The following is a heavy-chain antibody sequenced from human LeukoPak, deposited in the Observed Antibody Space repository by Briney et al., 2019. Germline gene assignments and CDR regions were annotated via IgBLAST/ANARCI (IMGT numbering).Heavy chain of an antibody. D-gene: IGHD6-19*01. CDR2: IFYTGKN. Sequence: SETLSLTCAVSGGSINSHYWGWIRQPPGKGLQWIGDIFYTGKNNYNPSLKSRVTISLDTSKDHLSLHLTSVLAADTAIYYCVRRDPGWNYFDYWGQGILVTVSS. CDR3: VRRDPGWNYFDY. V-gene: IGHV4-59*08. J-gene: IGHJ4*02. CDR1: GGSINSHY.